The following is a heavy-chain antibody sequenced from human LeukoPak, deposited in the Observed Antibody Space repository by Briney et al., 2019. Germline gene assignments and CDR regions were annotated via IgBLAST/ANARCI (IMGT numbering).Heavy chain of an antibody. D-gene: IGHD1-26*01. CDR3: ARGELLDDYYYYGMDV. J-gene: IGHJ6*02. CDR1: GYTFTSYD. Sequence: ASVKVSCKASGYTFTSYDINWVRQATGQGLEWMGWISAYNGNTNYAQKLQGRVTMTTDTSTSTAYMELRSLRSEDTAVYYCARGELLDDYYYYGMDVWGQGTTVTVSS. CDR2: ISAYNGNT. V-gene: IGHV1-18*01.